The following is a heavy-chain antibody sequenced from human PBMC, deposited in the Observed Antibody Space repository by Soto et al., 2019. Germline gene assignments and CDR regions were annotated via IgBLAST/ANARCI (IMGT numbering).Heavy chain of an antibody. J-gene: IGHJ4*02. Sequence: SVKVSCKASGGTFSRYTITWVRQAPGQGLEWMGGITPMFGTPNYAQKFQGRVTITADESTSTAYMELSSLRSEDTAMYYCARDGTLYDSSAYYYLYWGQGTLATVSS. CDR2: ITPMFGTP. D-gene: IGHD3-22*01. CDR3: ARDGTLYDSSAYYYLY. V-gene: IGHV1-69*13. CDR1: GGTFSRYT.